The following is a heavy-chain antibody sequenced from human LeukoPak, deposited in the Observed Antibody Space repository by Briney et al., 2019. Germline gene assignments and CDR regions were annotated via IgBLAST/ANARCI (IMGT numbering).Heavy chain of an antibody. J-gene: IGHJ4*02. CDR3: ARVEATRFDY. D-gene: IGHD1-26*01. Sequence: SETLSLTCAVYGGSFSGYYWSWIRQPPGKGLEWIGEINHSGSTNYNPSLKSRVTISVDTSKNQFSLKLSSVTAADTAVYYCARVEATRFDYWGQGTLVTVSS. CDR2: INHSGST. V-gene: IGHV4-34*01. CDR1: GGSFSGYY.